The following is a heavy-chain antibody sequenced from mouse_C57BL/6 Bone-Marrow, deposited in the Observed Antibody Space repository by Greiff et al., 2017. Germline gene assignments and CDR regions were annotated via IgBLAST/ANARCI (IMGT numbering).Heavy chain of an antibody. Sequence: QVQLKQSGPELVKPGASVKISCKASGYAFSSSWMNWVKQRPGKGLEWIGRIYPGDGDTNYNGKFKGKATLTADKSSSTAYMQLSSLTSEDSAVYFCARAGGTRYGDVWGTGTTVTVSS. J-gene: IGHJ1*03. D-gene: IGHD4-1*01. CDR2: IYPGDGDT. CDR1: GYAFSSSW. V-gene: IGHV1-82*01. CDR3: ARAGGTRYGDV.